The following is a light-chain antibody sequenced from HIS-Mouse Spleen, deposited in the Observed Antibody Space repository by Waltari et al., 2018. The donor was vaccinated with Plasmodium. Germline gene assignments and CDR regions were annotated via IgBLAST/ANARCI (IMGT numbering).Light chain of an antibody. CDR3: QQYNNWPRGT. V-gene: IGKV3-15*01. Sequence: EIVMTQSPATLSVSPGERATLSCRASQSVSSNLAWYQQKPGQAPRLLIYGASTRATLIPARFSGSGSGTEFTLTISSMQSEDFAVYYCQQYNNWPRGTFGQGTKVEIK. CDR1: QSVSSN. CDR2: GAS. J-gene: IGKJ1*01.